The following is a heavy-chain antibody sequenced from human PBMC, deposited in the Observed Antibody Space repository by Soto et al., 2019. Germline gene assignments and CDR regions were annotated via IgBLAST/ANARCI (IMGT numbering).Heavy chain of an antibody. J-gene: IGHJ6*02. V-gene: IGHV1-18*01. CDR3: ARDLTIFGVERRYGMDV. Sequence: QVQLVQSGAEVKKPGASVKVSCKASGYTFTSYGISWVRQAPGQGLEWMGWISAYNGNTNYAQKLQGRVTMTTDTSTSTAYMALRSLRSDATAVYYCARDLTIFGVERRYGMDVWGQGTTVTVSS. CDR1: GYTFTSYG. CDR2: ISAYNGNT. D-gene: IGHD3-3*01.